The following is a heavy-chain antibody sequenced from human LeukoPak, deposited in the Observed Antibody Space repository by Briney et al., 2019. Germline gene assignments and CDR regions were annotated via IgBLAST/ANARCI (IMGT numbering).Heavy chain of an antibody. CDR2: ISPNSGGT. J-gene: IGHJ2*01. CDR3: AIQPWGSGNNWYFDL. Sequence: ASVKVSCKASGYTFTAYYIHWVRRAPGQGLEWMGWISPNSGGTDYAQKFQGRVTMTRDTSISTAYAELSSLTSDDTAVYYCAIQPWGSGNNWYFDLWGRGTLVTVSS. V-gene: IGHV1-2*02. CDR1: GYTFTAYY. D-gene: IGHD7-27*01.